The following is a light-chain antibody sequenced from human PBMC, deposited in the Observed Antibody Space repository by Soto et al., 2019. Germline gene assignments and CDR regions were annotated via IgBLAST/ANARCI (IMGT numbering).Light chain of an antibody. CDR1: QSILYTSSKRNY. J-gene: IGKJ1*01. Sequence: DIVMTQSPDSLAVSLGERATLNCKSSQSILYTSSKRNYLAWYQYKPGQPPKLLVYWASTRESGVPARFSGSGSETDFTLTISSLQAEDVAVYYCHQYDSNPQTFGQGTRVEIK. CDR2: WAS. V-gene: IGKV4-1*01. CDR3: HQYDSNPQT.